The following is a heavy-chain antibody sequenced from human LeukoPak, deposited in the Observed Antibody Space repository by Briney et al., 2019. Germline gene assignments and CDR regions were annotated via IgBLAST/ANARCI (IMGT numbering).Heavy chain of an antibody. CDR1: GFTFSSYN. D-gene: IGHD4/OR15-4a*01. CDR3: ARYGGNAFDV. J-gene: IGHJ3*01. CDR2: ISSGSSYI. Sequence: GGSLRLSCAASGFTFSSYNMNWVRQAPGEGLEWVSSISSGSSYIYYADSVKGRFTISRDNAKNSLYLQMYSLRAEDTALYYCARYGGNAFDVWGQGTMVTVSS. V-gene: IGHV3-21*01.